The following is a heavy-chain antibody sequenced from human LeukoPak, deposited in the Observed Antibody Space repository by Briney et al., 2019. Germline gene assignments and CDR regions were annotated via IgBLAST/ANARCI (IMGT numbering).Heavy chain of an antibody. J-gene: IGHJ6*02. D-gene: IGHD3-16*02. Sequence: GGSQRLSCAASVFTFSDAWMSWVRQAPGEGLEWGGRIKWKSGGGTADYAAPVEGRFPIPRRDSRNKLYLQMNSLKTEDTAVYYCTTYRSDDDNEYYYSGLDVWGQGPTVTVSS. V-gene: IGHV3-15*01. CDR2: IKWKSGGGTA. CDR3: TTYRSDDDNEYYYSGLDV. CDR1: VFTFSDAW.